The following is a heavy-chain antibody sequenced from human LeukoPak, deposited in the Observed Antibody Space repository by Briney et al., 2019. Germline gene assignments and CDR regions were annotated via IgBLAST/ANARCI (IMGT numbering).Heavy chain of an antibody. V-gene: IGHV3-23*01. CDR3: AKSKEDCCGSFDP. CDR1: GLTFSSYA. D-gene: IGHD2-15*01. CDR2: ISGSATT. J-gene: IGHJ5*02. Sequence: GGSLRLSCAASGLTFSSYAMSWVRHAPGKGLEWVSAISGSATTYCADSVRGRFIISRDNSKNTLYLQMSSLRAEDTAVYYCAKSKEDCCGSFDPWGQGTLVTVSS.